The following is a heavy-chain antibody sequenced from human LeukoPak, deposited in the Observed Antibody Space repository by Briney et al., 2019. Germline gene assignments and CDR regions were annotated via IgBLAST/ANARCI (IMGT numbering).Heavy chain of an antibody. CDR3: SCSNTNY. CDR1: GFTFSSYW. V-gene: IGHV3-7*01. Sequence: GSLRLSCAASGFTFSSYWMTWVRQAPGKGLEWVANINQDGIEKYYVDSVKGRFTLSRDNAKNSLYLQMNSLRAEDTAVYYCSCSNTNYWGQGTLAIVSS. CDR2: INQDGIEK. J-gene: IGHJ4*02. D-gene: IGHD2-2*01.